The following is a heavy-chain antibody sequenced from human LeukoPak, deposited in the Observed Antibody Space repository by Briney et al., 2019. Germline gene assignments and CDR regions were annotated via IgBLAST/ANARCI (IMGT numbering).Heavy chain of an antibody. CDR2: ISDSGGYT. D-gene: IGHD1-26*01. CDR3: VKFRGATDHDYYYMDV. Sequence: GGSLRLSCAASGFIFSTHAMTWVRQAPGKGLEWVSAISDSGGYTYSADSVKGRFTISRDNSKNTVYLQMNSLRVEDTAVYYCVKFRGATDHDYYYMDVWGEGTTVTVSS. V-gene: IGHV3-23*01. J-gene: IGHJ6*03. CDR1: GFIFSTHA.